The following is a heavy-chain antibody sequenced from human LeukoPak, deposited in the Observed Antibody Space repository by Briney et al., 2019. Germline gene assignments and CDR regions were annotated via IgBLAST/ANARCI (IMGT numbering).Heavy chain of an antibody. CDR3: ARDQRSSWYRD. J-gene: IGHJ4*02. D-gene: IGHD6-13*01. CDR2: ISNSGST. V-gene: IGHV4-59*01. CDR1: GGSISSYY. Sequence: PSETLSLTCTVSGGSISSYYWSWIRHPPGKGLEWIGYISNSGSTNYNPSLKSRVTISVDTSKNQFSLKLSSVTAADTAVYFCARDQRSSWYRDWGQGTLVTVSS.